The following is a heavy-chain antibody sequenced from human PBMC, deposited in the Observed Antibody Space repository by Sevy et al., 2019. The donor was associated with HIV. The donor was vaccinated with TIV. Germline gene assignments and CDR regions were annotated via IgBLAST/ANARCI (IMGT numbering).Heavy chain of an antibody. CDR2: VHHGGST. CDR3: ARDSSNYYDSGSHYKTNVAGSAWFGP. J-gene: IGHJ5*02. D-gene: IGHD3-10*01. Sequence: SETLSLTCTVSGYSINRNTYWGWIRQPPGKGLEWLGSVHHGGSTYYNPSLKSRVTISTDSSKNQFSLKLNSVTAADAAVYFCARDSSNYYDSGSHYKTNVAGSAWFGPWGQGTLVTVSS. CDR1: GYSINRNTY. V-gene: IGHV4-38-2*02.